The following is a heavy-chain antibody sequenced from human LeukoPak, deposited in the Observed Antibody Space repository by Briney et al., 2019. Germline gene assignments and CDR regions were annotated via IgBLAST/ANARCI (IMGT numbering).Heavy chain of an antibody. D-gene: IGHD6-19*01. CDR1: GGSISSSGFY. Sequence: PSETLSLTCAVSGGSISSSGFYWGWIRQTPGKGLEWIGSIEYSGTTPHNPSLKTRLTISADTSRNQFSLKLSSVTAADTAIYFCARHVHDNGWKYYFDSWGQGSLVTVSS. V-gene: IGHV4-39*01. CDR2: IEYSGTT. CDR3: ARHVHDNGWKYYFDS. J-gene: IGHJ4*02.